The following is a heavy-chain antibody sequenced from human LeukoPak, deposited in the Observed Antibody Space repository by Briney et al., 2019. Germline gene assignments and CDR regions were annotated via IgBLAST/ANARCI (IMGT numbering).Heavy chain of an antibody. J-gene: IGHJ5*02. CDR3: AKGRSPPSYAP. CDR2: ISYDGNSE. CDR1: GFTFSDYG. D-gene: IGHD4-17*01. Sequence: PGGSLRLSCAASGFTFSDYGMHWVRQAPGKGLEWVAVISYDGNSEYYADSVKGRFSISRDNSKDTLYLQMNSLRPEDTAVYYCAKGRSPPSYAPGARGPLVPVPS. V-gene: IGHV3-30*18.